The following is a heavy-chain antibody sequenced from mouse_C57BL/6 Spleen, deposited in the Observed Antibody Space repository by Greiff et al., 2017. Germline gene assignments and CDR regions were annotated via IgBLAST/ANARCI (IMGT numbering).Heavy chain of an antibody. CDR1: GFSLTSSG. CDR3: ARKRDWDYYAMDY. V-gene: IGHV2-2*01. Sequence: VKLVESGPGLVQPSQSLSITCTVSGFSLTSSGVHWVRQSPGKGLEWLGVIWSGGSTDYNAAFISRLSISKDNSKSQVFFKMNSLQADDTAIYYCARKRDWDYYAMDYWGQGTSVTVSS. CDR2: IWSGGST. J-gene: IGHJ4*01.